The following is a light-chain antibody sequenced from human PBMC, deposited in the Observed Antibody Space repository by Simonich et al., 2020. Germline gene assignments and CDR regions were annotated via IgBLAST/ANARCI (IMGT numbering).Light chain of an antibody. CDR2: EEN. V-gene: IGLV6-57*03. CDR3: QSYDSSGWV. J-gene: IGLJ3*02. Sequence: NFMLTQPHSVSESPGKTVTISCTRSSGSIASNYVQWYQQRPGSAPTPVIYEENQRPSGVPDRFSGSIDSSSNSASLTISGPKTEDEADYYCQSYDSSGWVFGGGTKLTVL. CDR1: SGSIASNY.